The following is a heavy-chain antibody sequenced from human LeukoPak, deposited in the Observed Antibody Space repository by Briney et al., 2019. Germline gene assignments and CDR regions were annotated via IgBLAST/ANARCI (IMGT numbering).Heavy chain of an antibody. Sequence: ASVKVSCKASGYTFTSYGISWVRQAPGQGLEWMGWISAYNGNTNYAQKLQGRVTMTTDTSTSTAYMELRSLRSDDTAAYYCARDLVRYCSGGSCYGIDYWGQGTLVTVSS. CDR1: GYTFTSYG. D-gene: IGHD2-15*01. J-gene: IGHJ4*02. CDR2: ISAYNGNT. V-gene: IGHV1-18*04. CDR3: ARDLVRYCSGGSCYGIDY.